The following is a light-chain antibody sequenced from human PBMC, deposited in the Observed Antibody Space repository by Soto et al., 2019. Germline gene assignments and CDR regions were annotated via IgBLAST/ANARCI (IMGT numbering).Light chain of an antibody. J-gene: IGLJ1*01. CDR3: QAWDSSTAV. CDR1: KLGDKL. Sequence: ELTQPPSVSVSPGLTASITCSGDKLGDKLAYWYQQKPGQSPVLVMYQDSKRPSGIPERFSGSNSGNTATLTISGTQSMDEADYYCQAWDSSTAVFGTGTKVTVL. CDR2: QDS. V-gene: IGLV3-1*01.